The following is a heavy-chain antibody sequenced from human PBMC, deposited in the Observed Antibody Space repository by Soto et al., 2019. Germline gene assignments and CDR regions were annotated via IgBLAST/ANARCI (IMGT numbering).Heavy chain of an antibody. D-gene: IGHD1-26*01. CDR1: GFTFTSAW. CDR2: IKSKTDGGTV. CDR3: TTAERGGSYYSDC. V-gene: IGHV3-15*07. Sequence: EVQLVESGGGLVRPGESLRLSCAASGFTFTSAWINWVRQAPGKGLEWAGRIKSKTDGGTVDYGAPVKGRFTISRDDSKNTAYLQMNSLRNEDTAVYYCTTAERGGSYYSDCWVQGTRVTVSS. J-gene: IGHJ4*02.